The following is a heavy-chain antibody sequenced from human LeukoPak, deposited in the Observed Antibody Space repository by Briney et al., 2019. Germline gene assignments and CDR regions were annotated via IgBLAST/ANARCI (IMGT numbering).Heavy chain of an antibody. CDR3: ARGNSDYDHDY. CDR2: ISTTSRYI. J-gene: IGHJ4*02. Sequence: GGSLRLSCAASGFTFSSYSMNWVRQAPGKGLEWVSSISTTSRYIYYADSVKGRFTVSRDNAKNSLSLQMNSLRAEDAAVYYCARGNSDYDHDYWGQGTLVTVSS. V-gene: IGHV3-21*01. D-gene: IGHD4-11*01. CDR1: GFTFSSYS.